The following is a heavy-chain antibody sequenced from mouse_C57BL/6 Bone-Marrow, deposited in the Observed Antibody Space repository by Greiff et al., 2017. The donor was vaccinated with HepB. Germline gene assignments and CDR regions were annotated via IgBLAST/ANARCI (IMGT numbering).Heavy chain of an antibody. Sequence: EVMLVESGGDLVKPGGSLKLSCAASGFTLSSYGMSWVRQTPDKRLEWVATISSGGSYTYYPDSVKGRFTISRDNAKNTLYLQMSSLKSEDTAMYYCARKDYGDYWGQGTTLTVAS. V-gene: IGHV5-6*01. CDR3: ARKDYGDY. D-gene: IGHD1-1*01. CDR1: GFTLSSYG. CDR2: ISSGGSYT. J-gene: IGHJ2*01.